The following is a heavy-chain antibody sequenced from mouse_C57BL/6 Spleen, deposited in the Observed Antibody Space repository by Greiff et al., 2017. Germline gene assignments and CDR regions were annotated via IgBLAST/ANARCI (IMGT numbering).Heavy chain of an antibody. CDR1: GYTFTSYW. J-gene: IGHJ4*01. V-gene: IGHV1-64*01. CDR2: IHPNSGST. Sequence: LVESGAELVKPGASVKLSCKASGYTFTSYWMHWVKQRPGQGLEWIGMIHPNSGSTNYNEKFKSKATLTVDKSSRTAYMQLSSLTSEDSAVYYCARSGGYYDAMDYWGQGTSVTVSS. CDR3: ARSGGYYDAMDY. D-gene: IGHD2-2*01.